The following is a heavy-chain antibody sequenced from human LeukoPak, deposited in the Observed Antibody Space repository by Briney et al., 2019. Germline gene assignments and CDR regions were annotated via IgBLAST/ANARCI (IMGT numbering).Heavy chain of an antibody. J-gene: IGHJ4*02. CDR3: ARREVDYYDSSGYPLFVEG. D-gene: IGHD3-22*01. CDR2: IYTSGST. CDR1: GGSISSGSYY. Sequence: PSQTLSLTCTVSGGSISSGSYYWSWIRQPAGKGLEWIGRIYTSGSTNYNPSLKSRVTISVDTSKNQFSLKLSSVTAADTAVYYCARREVDYYDSSGYPLFVEGWGQGTLVTVSS. V-gene: IGHV4-61*02.